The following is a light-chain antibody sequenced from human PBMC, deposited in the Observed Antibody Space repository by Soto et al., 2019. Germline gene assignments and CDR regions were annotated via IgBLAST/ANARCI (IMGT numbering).Light chain of an antibody. J-gene: IGKJ1*01. V-gene: IGKV3-20*01. CDR2: GAS. CDR3: QQYGSSLWP. CDR1: QSVSSSY. Sequence: IVVTQSPGTLSLSPGERATLSCRASQSVSSSYLAWYQQKPGQAPRLLIYGASSRATGIPDRFSGSGSGTDFTLTIFRLEPEDFAVYYRQQYGSSLWPFGQGTKV.